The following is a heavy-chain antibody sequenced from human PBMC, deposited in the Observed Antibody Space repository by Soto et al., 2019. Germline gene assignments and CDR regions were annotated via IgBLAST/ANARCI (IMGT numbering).Heavy chain of an antibody. CDR1: VFTFSSYS. Sequence: PGRSLRLSCAASVFTFSSYSMNWVRQSPGQGLEWVSNISSSSSYIHYADSVKGRFTISRDNAKNSLYLQMNSLRAEDTAVYYCARDHPSSGYSNSMSMDVWGQGTTVTVSS. CDR2: ISSSSSYI. J-gene: IGHJ6*02. CDR3: ARDHPSSGYSNSMSMDV. D-gene: IGHD4-4*01. V-gene: IGHV3-21*01.